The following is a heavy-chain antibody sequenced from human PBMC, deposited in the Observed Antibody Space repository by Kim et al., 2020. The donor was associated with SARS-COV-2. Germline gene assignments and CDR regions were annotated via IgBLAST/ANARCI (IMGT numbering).Heavy chain of an antibody. CDR3: ARHSGGAYYYDSSGYFAY. Sequence: KSRVTISVDTSKNQFALKLSSVTAADTAVYYCARHSGGAYYYDSSGYFAYWGQGTLVTVSS. V-gene: IGHV4-39*01. J-gene: IGHJ4*02. D-gene: IGHD3-22*01.